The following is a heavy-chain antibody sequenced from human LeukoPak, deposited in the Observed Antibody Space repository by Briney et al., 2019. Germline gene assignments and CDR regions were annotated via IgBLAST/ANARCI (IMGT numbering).Heavy chain of an antibody. V-gene: IGHV1-2*02. Sequence: ASVKVSCKASGYTFTGYYMHWVRQAPGQGLEWMGWINPNSGGTNYAQKFQGRVTMTRDTSISAAYMELCRLRSDDTAVYYCARDLELERPARAFDIWGQGTMVTAPS. J-gene: IGHJ3*02. CDR2: INPNSGGT. CDR1: GYTFTGYY. CDR3: ARDLELERPARAFDI. D-gene: IGHD1-1*01.